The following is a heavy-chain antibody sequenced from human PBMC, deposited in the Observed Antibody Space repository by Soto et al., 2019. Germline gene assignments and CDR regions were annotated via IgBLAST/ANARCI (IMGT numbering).Heavy chain of an antibody. Sequence: QVQLVESGGGVVQPGRSLRLSCAASGFDFSSYAVHWVRQAPGKGLEWVALISDDGSNKYYADSVKGRFTISRDNSKSPVFLQMNTLRPEDTAVYHCSAGLRYFDWNAMDVWGLGTTVTVSS. CDR2: ISDDGSNK. D-gene: IGHD3-9*01. V-gene: IGHV3-30-3*01. J-gene: IGHJ6*02. CDR1: GFDFSSYA. CDR3: SAGLRYFDWNAMDV.